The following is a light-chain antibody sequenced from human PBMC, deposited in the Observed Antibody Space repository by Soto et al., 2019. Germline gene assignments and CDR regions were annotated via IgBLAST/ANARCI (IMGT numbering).Light chain of an antibody. Sequence: IQLTQSPSYLSASVGNRVTITCRASQGISNFLAWYQQKPGKAPKLLIYAASTLQSGVPSRFSGSGSGTEFTLTISSLQPEDFATYYCQQVKSFLPLTFGGGTKVDI. CDR1: QGISNF. V-gene: IGKV1-9*01. J-gene: IGKJ4*01. CDR2: AAS. CDR3: QQVKSFLPLT.